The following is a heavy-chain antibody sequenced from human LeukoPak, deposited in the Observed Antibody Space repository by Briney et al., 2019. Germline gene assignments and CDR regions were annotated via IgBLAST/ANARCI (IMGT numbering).Heavy chain of an antibody. CDR3: AKLNYYGSY. CDR1: GFTFSSYA. CDR2: ISSSGGST. Sequence: GGSLRLSCAASGFTFSSYAMSWVRQAPGKGLEWVSTISSSGGSTYYADSVKGRFTISRDNSENTVYLQMNSLRAEDTALYYCAKLNYYGSYWGQGTLVTVSS. J-gene: IGHJ4*02. V-gene: IGHV3-23*01. D-gene: IGHD3-10*01.